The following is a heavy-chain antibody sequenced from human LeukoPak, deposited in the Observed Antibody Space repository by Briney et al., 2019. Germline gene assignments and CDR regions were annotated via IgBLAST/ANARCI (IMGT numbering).Heavy chain of an antibody. V-gene: IGHV4-38-2*02. J-gene: IGHJ4*02. Sequence: PSETLSLTCTVPGYSISSGYYWGWIRQPPGKGLKWIGTIYHSGSTYYNPSLKSRVTISVDTSKNQFSLKLSSVTAADTAVYYCARVSSSSWLLDYWGQGTLVTVSS. CDR1: GYSISSGYY. CDR2: IYHSGST. D-gene: IGHD6-13*01. CDR3: ARVSSSSWLLDY.